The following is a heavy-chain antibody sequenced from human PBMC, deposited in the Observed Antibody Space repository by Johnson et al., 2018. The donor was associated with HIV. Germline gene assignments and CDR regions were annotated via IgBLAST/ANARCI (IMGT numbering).Heavy chain of an antibody. CDR2: IYSGGST. J-gene: IGHJ3*02. CDR3: ASGGATAFDI. CDR1: GFTFSSYA. V-gene: IGHV3-66*01. Sequence: VQLLESGGGLVQPGRSLRLSCAASGFTFSSYAMHWVRQAPGKGLEWVSVIYSGGSTYYADSAKGRFTISRDNSKNTVYLQMTSLRAEDTAVYYCASGGATAFDIWGQGTMVTVSS. D-gene: IGHD3-16*01.